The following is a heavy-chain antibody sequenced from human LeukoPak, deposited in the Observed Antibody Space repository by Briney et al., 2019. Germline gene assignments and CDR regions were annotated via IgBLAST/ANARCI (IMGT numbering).Heavy chain of an antibody. CDR1: GYNFAIYW. CDR2: IYPGDSDT. CDR3: ARAIGRTSGWLES. Sequence: KPGESLEISCEGSGYNFAIYWIAWVRQMPGKGLEWMGMIYPGDSDTRYNPSFQGQVTISADKSISTAYLQWNSLKASDTAIYYCARAIGRTSGWLESWGQGTLVTVSS. D-gene: IGHD6-19*01. J-gene: IGHJ4*02. V-gene: IGHV5-51*03.